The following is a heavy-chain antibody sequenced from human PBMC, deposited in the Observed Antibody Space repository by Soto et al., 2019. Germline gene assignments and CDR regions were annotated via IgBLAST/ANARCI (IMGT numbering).Heavy chain of an antibody. V-gene: IGHV4-34*01. CDR1: GGSFSGYY. CDR3: ARGLTQSYYFDY. D-gene: IGHD3-16*02. Sequence: PSETLSLTCAVYGGSFSGYYWSWIRQPPGKGLEWIGEINHSGSTNYNPSLKSRVTISVDTSKNQFSLKLSSVTAADTAVYYCARGLTQSYYFDYWGQGTLVTV. J-gene: IGHJ4*02. CDR2: INHSGST.